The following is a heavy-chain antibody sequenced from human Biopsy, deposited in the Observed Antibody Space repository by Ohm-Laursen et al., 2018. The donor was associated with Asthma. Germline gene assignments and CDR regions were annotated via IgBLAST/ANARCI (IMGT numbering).Heavy chain of an antibody. J-gene: IGHJ6*02. V-gene: IGHV4-31*03. CDR2: IYHRGNT. Sequence: TLSLTCSVSGYSISNGGYYWTWVRQRPGKGLEWIGSIYHRGNTKYNPSLKSRLSFSVDTSKNQFSLKLSSVTAADTAIYFCARDYYDFWNRSVYTYFGMDVWGRGTTVVVSS. CDR3: ARDYYDFWNRSVYTYFGMDV. CDR1: GYSISNGGYY. D-gene: IGHD3-3*01.